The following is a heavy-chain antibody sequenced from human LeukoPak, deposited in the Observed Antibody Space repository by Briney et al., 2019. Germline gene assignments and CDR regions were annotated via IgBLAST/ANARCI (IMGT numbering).Heavy chain of an antibody. CDR3: ARCPASDTAMVENCFDP. J-gene: IGHJ5*02. D-gene: IGHD5-18*01. CDR1: GFTVGTNY. V-gene: IGHV3-30-3*01. Sequence: GGSLRLSCAASGFTVGTNYMSWVRQAPGKGLEWVAAISYDGSNKYYADSVKGRFTISRDNSKNTLYLQMNSLRAEDTAVYYCARCPASDTAMVENCFDPWAQKPLDTVSS. CDR2: ISYDGSNK.